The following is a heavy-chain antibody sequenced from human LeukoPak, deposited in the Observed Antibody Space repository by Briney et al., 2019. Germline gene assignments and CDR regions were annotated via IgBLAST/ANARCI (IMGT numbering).Heavy chain of an antibody. Sequence: GRSLRLSCAASGFTFSSYGMHWVRQAPGKGLEWVAVISYDGSNKYYADSVKGRFTISRDNSKNTLYLQMNSLRAEDTAVYYCAKWEKGELPWRGYFDYWGQGTLVTVSS. CDR1: GFTFSSYG. D-gene: IGHD1-26*01. CDR3: AKWEKGELPWRGYFDY. CDR2: ISYDGSNK. J-gene: IGHJ4*02. V-gene: IGHV3-30*18.